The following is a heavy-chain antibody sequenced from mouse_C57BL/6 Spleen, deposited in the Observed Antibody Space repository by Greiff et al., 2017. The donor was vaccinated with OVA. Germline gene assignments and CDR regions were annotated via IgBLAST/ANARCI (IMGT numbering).Heavy chain of an antibody. CDR3: ARGGYSLAMDY. Sequence: EVKVVESGGGLVKPGGSLKLSCAASGFTFSDYGMHWVRQAPEKGLEWVAYISSGSSTIYYADTVKGRFTISRDNAKNTLFLQMTSLRSEDTAMYYCARGGYSLAMDYWGQGTSVTVSS. V-gene: IGHV5-17*01. J-gene: IGHJ4*01. CDR2: ISSGSSTI. D-gene: IGHD2-3*01. CDR1: GFTFSDYG.